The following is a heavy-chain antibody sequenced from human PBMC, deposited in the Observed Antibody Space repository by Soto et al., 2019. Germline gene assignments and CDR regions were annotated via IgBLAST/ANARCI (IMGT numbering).Heavy chain of an antibody. J-gene: IGHJ4*02. D-gene: IGHD1-1*01. CDR2: IYSSGSA. Sequence: VRLQESGPGLVEPSETLSLTCSVSGDSINNYYWSWIRQPAGKGLEWIGRIYSSGSANYNPSLKTRGTMSVDTSKNQVSLSVTSVTAADTAVYFCARGGTRSADLPTYWGQGIQVIVSS. CDR1: GDSINNYY. V-gene: IGHV4-4*07. CDR3: ARGGTRSADLPTY.